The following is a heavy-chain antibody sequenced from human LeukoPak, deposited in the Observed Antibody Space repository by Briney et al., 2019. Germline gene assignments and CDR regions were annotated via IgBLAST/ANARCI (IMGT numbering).Heavy chain of an antibody. Sequence: PGGSLRLSCAASGFTFSSYWMHWVRQAPGKGLVWVSRTNGDGSSTYDADFVKGRFTISRDNAKNTVYLQMNSLRAEDTAVYYCATDSYSSSWYWSFDLWGRGALVTVSS. J-gene: IGHJ2*01. V-gene: IGHV3-74*01. CDR1: GFTFSSYW. CDR2: TNGDGSST. CDR3: ATDSYSSSWYWSFDL. D-gene: IGHD6-13*01.